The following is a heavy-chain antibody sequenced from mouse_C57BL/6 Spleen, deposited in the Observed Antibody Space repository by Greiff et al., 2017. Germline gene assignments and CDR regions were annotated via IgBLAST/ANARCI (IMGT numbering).Heavy chain of an antibody. CDR3: AREDSAGRNY. D-gene: IGHD6-1*01. V-gene: IGHV3-6*01. CDR1: GYSITSGYY. J-gene: IGHJ2*01. CDR2: ISYDGSN. Sequence: EVKLEESGPGLVKPSQSLSLTCSVTGYSITSGYYWNWIRQFPGNKLEWMGYISYDGSNNYNPSLKNRISITLDTSKNQFFLKLNTVTTEDTATYYCAREDSAGRNYWGQGTTLTVSS.